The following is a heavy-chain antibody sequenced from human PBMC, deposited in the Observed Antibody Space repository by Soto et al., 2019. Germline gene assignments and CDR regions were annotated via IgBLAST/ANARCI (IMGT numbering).Heavy chain of an antibody. V-gene: IGHV3-9*01. CDR1: GFTFDDYA. CDR3: AKDSGDYIWGSYRPLNYYYYYYMDV. CDR2: ISRNSGSI. Sequence: GGSLRLSCAASGFTFDDYAMHWVRQAPGKGLEWVSGISRNSGSIGYADSVKGRFTISRDNAKNSLHLQMNSLRAEDTALYYCAKDSGDYIWGSYRPLNYYYYYYMDVWGKGTTVTVSS. D-gene: IGHD3-16*02. J-gene: IGHJ6*03.